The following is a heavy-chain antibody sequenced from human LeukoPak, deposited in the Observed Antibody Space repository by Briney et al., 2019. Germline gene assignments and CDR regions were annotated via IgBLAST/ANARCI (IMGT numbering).Heavy chain of an antibody. CDR1: GASISSHY. Sequence: PSETLSLTCTVSGASISSHYWTWIRQSAEKGLEYIGRIYVSGSTNYNPSLKSRVTMSVDTSKNQVSLKLSSVTAADTAVYYCARDLTGAPKTPTAIKYYYSYMDVWGKGTTVTVSS. CDR2: IYVSGST. CDR3: ARDLTGAPKTPTAIKYYYSYMDV. J-gene: IGHJ6*03. D-gene: IGHD2-2*02. V-gene: IGHV4-4*07.